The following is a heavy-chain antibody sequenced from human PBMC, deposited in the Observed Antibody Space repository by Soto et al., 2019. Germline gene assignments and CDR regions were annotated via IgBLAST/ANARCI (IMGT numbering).Heavy chain of an antibody. J-gene: IGHJ6*02. D-gene: IGHD3-3*01. Sequence: ASVEVSSKASGYTFTVYYMHWVRQAPGQGLEWMGWINPNSGGTNYAQKFQDWVTMARDTSISTAYMELSRLRSDDTAVYYCARASGYYPYGMDVWGQGTTVTVSS. CDR1: GYTFTVYY. V-gene: IGHV1-2*04. CDR2: INPNSGGT. CDR3: ARASGYYPYGMDV.